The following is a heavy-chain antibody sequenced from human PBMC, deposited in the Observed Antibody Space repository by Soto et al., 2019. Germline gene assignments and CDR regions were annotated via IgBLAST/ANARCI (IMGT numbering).Heavy chain of an antibody. Sequence: ASVKVSFKVSGYTLTELSMHWVRQAPGKGLEWMGGFDPEDGETIYAQKFQGRVTMTEDTSTDTAYMELSSLRSEDTAVYYCATAHIVGATPDAFDIWGQGTMVTVSS. CDR1: GYTLTELS. V-gene: IGHV1-24*01. J-gene: IGHJ3*02. CDR2: FDPEDGET. CDR3: ATAHIVGATPDAFDI. D-gene: IGHD1-26*01.